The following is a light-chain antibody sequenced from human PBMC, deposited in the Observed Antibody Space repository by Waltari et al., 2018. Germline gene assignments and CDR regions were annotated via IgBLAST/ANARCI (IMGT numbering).Light chain of an antibody. Sequence: EIVMTQSPATLSVSPGERATLSCRASQSISSNLAWYQQKPGQAPRLLIYSASTRATGFPARFSGSGAGTEFTLTIRSLQSENFAIYYCQQYNDLPRTFGQGTKVEIK. CDR2: SAS. V-gene: IGKV3-15*01. CDR1: QSISSN. J-gene: IGKJ1*01. CDR3: QQYNDLPRT.